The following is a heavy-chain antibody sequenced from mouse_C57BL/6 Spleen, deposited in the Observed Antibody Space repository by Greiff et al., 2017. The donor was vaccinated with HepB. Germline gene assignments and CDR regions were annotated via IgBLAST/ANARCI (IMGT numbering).Heavy chain of an antibody. CDR1: GYTFTSYW. CDR3: AREGVAMDY. CDR2: IDPSDSET. V-gene: IGHV1-52*01. J-gene: IGHJ4*01. Sequence: QVQLKQSGAELVRPGSSVKLSCKASGYTFTSYWMHWVKQRPIQGLEWIGNIDPSDSETHYNQKFKDKATLTVDKSSSTAYMQLSSLTSEDSAVYYCAREGVAMDYWGQGTSVTVSS.